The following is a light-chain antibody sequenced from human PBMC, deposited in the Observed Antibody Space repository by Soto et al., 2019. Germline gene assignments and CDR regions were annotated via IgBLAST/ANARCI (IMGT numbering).Light chain of an antibody. CDR3: MQASHWPWT. V-gene: IGKV2-30*01. J-gene: IGKJ1*01. CDR2: QVS. CDR1: QSLVYRDGNIY. Sequence: DVVMTQSPLSLPAALGQPASISCRSSQSLVYRDGNIYLTWFQQRPGQSPRRLIYQVSTRESGVPDRFSGSGSGTDFTLEINRVEAEDVGIYFCMQASHWPWTFGQGSKVEIK.